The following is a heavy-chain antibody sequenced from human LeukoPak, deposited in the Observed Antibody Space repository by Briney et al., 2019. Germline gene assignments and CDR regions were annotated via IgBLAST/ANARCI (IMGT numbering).Heavy chain of an antibody. D-gene: IGHD1-26*01. CDR2: IYYSGST. Sequence: KPSETLSLTCTVPGGSISSYYWSWIRQPPGKGLEWIGYIYYSGSTNYNPSLKSRVTISVDTSKNQFSLKLSSVTAADTAVYYCARAGGSYLEDDYWGQGTLVTVSS. V-gene: IGHV4-59*01. CDR1: GGSISSYY. J-gene: IGHJ4*02. CDR3: ARAGGSYLEDDY.